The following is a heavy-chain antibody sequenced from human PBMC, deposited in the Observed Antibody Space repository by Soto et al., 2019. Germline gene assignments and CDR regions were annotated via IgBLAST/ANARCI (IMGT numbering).Heavy chain of an antibody. J-gene: IGHJ3*02. CDR1: GFTFSYYY. Sequence: PGGSLRLSCAASGFTFSYYYMIWIRQAPGKGLEWVSYISSSSSYTNYADSVKGRFTISRDNAKNSLYLQMNSLRAEDTAVYYCAREPRIAAAGNDAFDIWGQGTMVTVSS. D-gene: IGHD6-13*01. CDR2: ISSSSSYT. CDR3: AREPRIAAAGNDAFDI. V-gene: IGHV3-11*06.